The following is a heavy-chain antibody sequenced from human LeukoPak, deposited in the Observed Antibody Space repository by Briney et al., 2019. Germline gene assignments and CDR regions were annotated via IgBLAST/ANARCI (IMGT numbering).Heavy chain of an antibody. CDR2: IYYSGST. CDR1: GGSISSYH. CDR3: ARDSSLRSAFDI. Sequence: SETLSLTCTVSGGSISSYHWTWIRQRPEKGLEWIGYIYYSGSTNYNPSLKSRVTISVDTSKNQFSLKLSSVTAADTAVYYCARDSSLRSAFDIWGQGTMVTVSS. J-gene: IGHJ3*02. V-gene: IGHV4-59*01.